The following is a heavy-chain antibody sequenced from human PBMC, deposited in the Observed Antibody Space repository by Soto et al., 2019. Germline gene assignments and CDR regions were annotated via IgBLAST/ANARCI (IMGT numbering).Heavy chain of an antibody. V-gene: IGHV3-30*03. CDR2: ISYDGKQT. J-gene: IGHJ2*01. Sequence: GSLRLSCGAPGVTFKDYGMHWVRQAPGKGLEWVAVISYDGKQTYYADSVKGRFTISKDKSKRTLFLQMNSLRVDDTAVYYCARDGWGSNWYFDLWGRGTLVTVSS. CDR3: ARDGWGSNWYFDL. CDR1: GVTFKDYG. D-gene: IGHD3-16*01.